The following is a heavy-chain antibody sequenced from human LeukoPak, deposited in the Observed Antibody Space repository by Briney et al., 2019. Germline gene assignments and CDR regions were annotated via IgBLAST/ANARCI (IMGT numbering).Heavy chain of an antibody. CDR1: GGTFSSYA. J-gene: IGHJ3*02. Sequence: SVKVSCKASGGTFSSYAISWVRQAPGQGLEWMGRIIPIFGIANYAQKFQGRVTITADKSTSTAYMELSSLRSEDTAVYYCARFSGSASIGAFVIWGQGTMVTVSS. D-gene: IGHD1-26*01. V-gene: IGHV1-69*04. CDR2: IIPIFGIA. CDR3: ARFSGSASIGAFVI.